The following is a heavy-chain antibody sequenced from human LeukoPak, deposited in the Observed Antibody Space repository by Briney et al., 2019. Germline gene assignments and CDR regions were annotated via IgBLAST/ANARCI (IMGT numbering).Heavy chain of an antibody. V-gene: IGHV4-59*12. CDR1: GGSISSYY. CDR2: IYYSGST. J-gene: IGHJ5*02. CDR3: ARVGNPLVTVFAWFDP. D-gene: IGHD3-3*01. Sequence: SETLSLTCSVSGGSISSYYWSWIRQPPGKGLQWIGYIYYSGSTNYNPSLKSRVTISVDTSKNQFSLKLSSVTAADTAVYYCARVGNPLVTVFAWFDPWGQGTLVTVSS.